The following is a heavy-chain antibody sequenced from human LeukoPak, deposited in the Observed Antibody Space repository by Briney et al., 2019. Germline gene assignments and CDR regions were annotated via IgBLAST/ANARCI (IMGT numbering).Heavy chain of an antibody. CDR3: AGTYYYDSSGYYHDY. J-gene: IGHJ4*02. Sequence: SETLSLTCTVSGGSISSSSYYWGWIRQPPGKGLEWIGSIYYSGSTYYNPPLKSRVTISVDTSKNQFSLKLSSVTAADTAVYYCAGTYYYDSSGYYHDYWGQGTLVTVSS. CDR2: IYYSGST. V-gene: IGHV4-39*01. D-gene: IGHD3-22*01. CDR1: GGSISSSSYY.